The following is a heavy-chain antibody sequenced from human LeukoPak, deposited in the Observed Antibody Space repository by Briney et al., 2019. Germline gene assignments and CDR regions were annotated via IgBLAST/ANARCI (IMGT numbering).Heavy chain of an antibody. CDR2: IRQEGSKK. D-gene: IGHD4-17*01. CDR3: ATDTGHGYFES. CDR1: GFIFSNYW. J-gene: IGHJ4*02. Sequence: QSGGSLRLSCAASGFIFSNYWMSWLRQAPGKGLEWVANIRQEGSKKNYVDSVEGRFTISRDNARNSVYLQMTSLRAEDTAVYYCATDTGHGYFESWGQGTLVTVSS. V-gene: IGHV3-7*01.